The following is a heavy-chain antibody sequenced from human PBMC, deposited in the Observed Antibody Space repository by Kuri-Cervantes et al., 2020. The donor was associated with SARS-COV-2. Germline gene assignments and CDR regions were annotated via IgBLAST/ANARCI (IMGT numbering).Heavy chain of an antibody. D-gene: IGHD4-17*01. Sequence: SETLSLTCTVSGGSISSYYWSWIRQPAGKGLEWIGRIYTSGSTNYNPSLKSRVTMSVDTSKNQFSLKLSSVTAADTAVYYCARGRPVTTFYRTSYFDYWGQGTLVTVSS. V-gene: IGHV4-4*07. CDR1: GGSISSYY. CDR2: IYTSGST. J-gene: IGHJ4*02. CDR3: ARGRPVTTFYRTSYFDY.